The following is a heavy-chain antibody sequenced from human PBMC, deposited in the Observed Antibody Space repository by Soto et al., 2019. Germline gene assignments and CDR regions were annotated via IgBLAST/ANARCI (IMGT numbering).Heavy chain of an antibody. CDR1: GYTFTSYG. J-gene: IGHJ6*03. V-gene: IGHV1-18*01. D-gene: IGHD2-2*02. CDR3: ARAVSEYQLLYYYYYMDV. Sequence: VASVKVSCKASGYTFTSYGISWVRQAPGQGLEWMGWISAYNGNTNYAQKLQGRVTMTTDTSTSTAYMELRSLRSDDTAVYYCARAVSEYQLLYYYYYMDVWGKGTTVTVSS. CDR2: ISAYNGNT.